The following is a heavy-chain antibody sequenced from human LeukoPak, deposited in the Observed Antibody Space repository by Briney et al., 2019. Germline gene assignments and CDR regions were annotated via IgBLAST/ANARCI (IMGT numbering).Heavy chain of an antibody. D-gene: IGHD6-19*01. J-gene: IGHJ4*02. V-gene: IGHV3-23*01. CDR1: GFTFSSYA. CDR2: ISGSGGST. Sequence: GGSLRLSCAASGFTFSSYAMSWVRQAPGKGLEWVSAISGSGGSTYCADSVKGRFTISRDNSKNTLYLQMNSLRAEDTAVYYCANSPIAVAGMGYWGQGTLVTVSS. CDR3: ANSPIAVAGMGY.